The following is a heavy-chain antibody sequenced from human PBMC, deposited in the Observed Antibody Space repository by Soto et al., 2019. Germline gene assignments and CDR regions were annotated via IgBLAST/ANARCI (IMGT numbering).Heavy chain of an antibody. CDR3: ARTYTTVRTSFDY. CDR1: GFTFSSYA. CDR2: ISYDGSNK. Sequence: GGSLRLSCAASGFTFSSYAMHWVRQAPGKGLEWVAVISYDGSNKYYADSVKGRFTISRDNSKNTLYLQMNSLRAEDTAVYYCARTYTTVRTSFDYWGQGTLVTVSS. J-gene: IGHJ4*02. V-gene: IGHV3-30-3*01. D-gene: IGHD4-17*01.